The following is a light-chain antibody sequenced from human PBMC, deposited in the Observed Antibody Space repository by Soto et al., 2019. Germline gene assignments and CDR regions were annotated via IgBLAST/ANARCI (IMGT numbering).Light chain of an antibody. Sequence: EILMTQSPATLSVSPGERAILSCRASQSVCSTLAWYQQKPGQAPRLLIRGASTRATGVPARFSGSGSGTEFTLTISSLQSEDFAVYYCQQYSTSLTFGGGTTLEIK. CDR3: QQYSTSLT. CDR2: GAS. CDR1: QSVCST. J-gene: IGKJ4*02. V-gene: IGKV3-15*01.